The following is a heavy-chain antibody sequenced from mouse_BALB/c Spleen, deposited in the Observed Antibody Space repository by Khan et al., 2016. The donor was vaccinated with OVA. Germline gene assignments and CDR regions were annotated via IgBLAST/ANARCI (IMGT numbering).Heavy chain of an antibody. CDR3: TGGRAY. V-gene: IGHV3-2*02. Sequence: EVQLQESGPGLVKPSQSLSLTCTVTGYSITSDYAWNWIRQFPGNQLEWMGYISYSGSPSYTPSLKSRISITRDTSKNQLFLQLNSVTTEDTATYYCTGGRAYGGQGTLVTVSA. J-gene: IGHJ3*01. CDR1: GYSITSDYA. D-gene: IGHD3-3*01. CDR2: ISYSGSP.